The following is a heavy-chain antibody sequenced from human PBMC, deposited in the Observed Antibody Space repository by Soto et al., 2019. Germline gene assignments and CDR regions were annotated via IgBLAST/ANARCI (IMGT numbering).Heavy chain of an antibody. CDR2: IGPYNGNT. J-gene: IGHJ2*01. CDR1: GYIFSNYG. V-gene: IGHV1-18*01. D-gene: IGHD2-15*01. CDR3: ARCYCSVGSCFTCWHFDL. Sequence: QVQLVQSGAEVKKPGASVKVSCQASGYIFSNYGIIWVRQAPGQGLEWMGWIGPYNGNTDHAQNFQGRVTMTTDTSTNTAYMELRSLRSDDTAFYYCARCYCSVGSCFTCWHFDLWGRGTLVTVSS.